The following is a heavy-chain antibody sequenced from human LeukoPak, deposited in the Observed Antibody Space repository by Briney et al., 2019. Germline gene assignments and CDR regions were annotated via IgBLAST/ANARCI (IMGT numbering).Heavy chain of an antibody. CDR1: GYTFTSYD. CDR3: AREGGPTGGAQDY. Sequence: GASVKVSCKASGYTFTSYDINWVRQATGQGLEWMGWINPNSGGTNYAQKFQGRVTMTRDTSISTAYMELRSLRSDDTAVYYCAREGGPTGGAQDYWGQGTLVTVSS. J-gene: IGHJ4*02. V-gene: IGHV1-2*02. CDR2: INPNSGGT. D-gene: IGHD1-1*01.